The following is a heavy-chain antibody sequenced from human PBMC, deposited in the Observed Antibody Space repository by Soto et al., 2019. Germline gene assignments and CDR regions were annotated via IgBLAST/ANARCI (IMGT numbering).Heavy chain of an antibody. CDR1: GFTFNNYI. J-gene: IGHJ4*02. V-gene: IGHV3-23*01. Sequence: EVQLLESGGGLVQPGGSLRLSCAASGFTFNNYIMAWVRQAPGEGLEWVSAISATGTTYYADFVRGHVTISRDNSKNTVFLQMSSLRAEDTAVYFCAKGDCSGGRCYRGFDYWGQGTLVTVSS. D-gene: IGHD2-15*01. CDR2: ISATGTT. CDR3: AKGDCSGGRCYRGFDY.